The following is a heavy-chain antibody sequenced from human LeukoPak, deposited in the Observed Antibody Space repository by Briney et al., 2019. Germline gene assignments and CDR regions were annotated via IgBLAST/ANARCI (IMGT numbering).Heavy chain of an antibody. CDR1: GFTFSSYW. D-gene: IGHD1-14*01. J-gene: IGHJ3*02. Sequence: PGGSLRLSCAASGFTFSSYWMSWVRQAPGKGLEWVANIKQDGSEKYYVDSVKGRFTISRDNAKNSLYLQMNSLRAEDSALYYCAKPRSATQDAFDIWGQGTMVTVSS. CDR3: AKPRSATQDAFDI. CDR2: IKQDGSEK. V-gene: IGHV3-7*03.